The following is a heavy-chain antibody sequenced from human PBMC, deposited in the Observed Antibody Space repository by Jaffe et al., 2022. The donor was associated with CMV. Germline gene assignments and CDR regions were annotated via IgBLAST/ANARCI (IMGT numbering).Heavy chain of an antibody. CDR2: IYYSGST. D-gene: IGHD2-8*01. J-gene: IGHJ5*02. CDR1: GGSISSSSYY. CDR3: ARRWDDCTNGVCYWFDP. V-gene: IGHV4-39*01. Sequence: QLQLQESGPGLVKPSETLSLTCTVSGGSISSSSYYWGWIRQPPGKGLEWIGSIYYSGSTYYNPSLKSRVTISVDTSKNQFSLKLSSVTAADTAVYYCARRWDDCTNGVCYWFDPWGQGTLVTVSS.